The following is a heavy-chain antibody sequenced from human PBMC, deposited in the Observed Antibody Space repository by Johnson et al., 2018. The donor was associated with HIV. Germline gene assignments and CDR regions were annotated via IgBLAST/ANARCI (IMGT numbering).Heavy chain of an antibody. Sequence: VLLVESGGGVVQPGGSLRLSCAASGFRFDDYAMHWVRLTPGKGLEWVSLISWDGSPTYYGDSVRGRFSISRDSSKASLYLQMNSLRPEDTALYYCAKDSDSFYFGSGDGFDIWGQGTMVTVSS. D-gene: IGHD3-9*01. CDR3: AKDSDSFYFGSGDGFDI. V-gene: IGHV3-43D*03. CDR1: GFRFDDYA. J-gene: IGHJ3*02. CDR2: ISWDGSPT.